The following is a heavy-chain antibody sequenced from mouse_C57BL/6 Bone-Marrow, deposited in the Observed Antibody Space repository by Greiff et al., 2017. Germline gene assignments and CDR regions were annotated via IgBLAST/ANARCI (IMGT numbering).Heavy chain of an antibody. Sequence: QVQLQQSGPELVKPGASVKISCKASGYAFSSSWRNWVKQRPGKGLEWIGRIYPGDGDTNYNGQIKGKATLTADKSSSKAYMHLSSMTSEDSAVYFCARWGYDFYGSNPYYAIDYWGQGTSVTVSS. D-gene: IGHD1-1*01. CDR2: IYPGDGDT. V-gene: IGHV1-82*01. J-gene: IGHJ4*01. CDR3: ARWGYDFYGSNPYYAIDY. CDR1: GYAFSSSW.